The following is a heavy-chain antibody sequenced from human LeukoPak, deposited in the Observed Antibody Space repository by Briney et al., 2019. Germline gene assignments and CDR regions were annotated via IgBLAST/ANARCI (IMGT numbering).Heavy chain of an antibody. CDR1: GGSISSYY. D-gene: IGHD2-2*01. J-gene: IGHJ3*02. CDR3: ARDRLGYCSSTSCRDACDI. Sequence: SETLSLTCTVSGGSISSYYWSWIRRPAGKGLEWIGRIYTSGSTNYNPSLKSRVTMSVDTSKNQFSLKLSSVTAADTAVYYCARDRLGYCSSTSCRDACDIWGQGTIVTVSS. CDR2: IYTSGST. V-gene: IGHV4-4*07.